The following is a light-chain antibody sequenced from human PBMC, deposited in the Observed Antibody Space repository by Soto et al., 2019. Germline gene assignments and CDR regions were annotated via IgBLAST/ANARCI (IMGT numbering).Light chain of an antibody. CDR3: QQYSDWLRT. CDR1: QSVSTN. V-gene: IGKV3-15*01. Sequence: EIVMTQSPDTLSVSPGERATLSCRASQSVSTNLAWYQQKPGQAPRLLLYGASTRAPGIPARLSGSGSGTEFTLTISSLQSEDFAVYYCQQYSDWLRTFGQGAKVEIK. CDR2: GAS. J-gene: IGKJ1*01.